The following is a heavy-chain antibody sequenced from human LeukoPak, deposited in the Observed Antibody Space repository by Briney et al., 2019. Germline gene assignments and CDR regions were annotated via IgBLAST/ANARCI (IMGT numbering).Heavy chain of an antibody. J-gene: IGHJ4*02. Sequence: GGSLRLSCAASTLTFNNYAMTWVRQAPGRGLEWVSAISGSGGSTYYADSVRGRFTISRDNSNDTLYLQMRSLRAEDTAIYYCAVLSGHYYFDYWGQGTLVTVSS. V-gene: IGHV3-23*01. CDR1: TLTFNNYA. CDR3: AVLSGHYYFDY. D-gene: IGHD5-12*01. CDR2: ISGSGGST.